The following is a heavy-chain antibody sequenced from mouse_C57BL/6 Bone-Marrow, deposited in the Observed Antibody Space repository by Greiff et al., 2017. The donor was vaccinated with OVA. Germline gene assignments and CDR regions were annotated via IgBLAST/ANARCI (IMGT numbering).Heavy chain of an antibody. Sequence: QVQLKESGPELVKPGASVKISCKASGYAFSSSWMNWVKQRPGKGLEWIGRIYPGDGDTNYNGKFKGKATLTADKSSSTAYMQLSSLTSEDSAVYFYARSRYGSSYGVDYWGQGTTLTVSS. J-gene: IGHJ2*01. CDR3: ARSRYGSSYGVDY. D-gene: IGHD1-1*01. V-gene: IGHV1-82*01. CDR2: IYPGDGDT. CDR1: GYAFSSSW.